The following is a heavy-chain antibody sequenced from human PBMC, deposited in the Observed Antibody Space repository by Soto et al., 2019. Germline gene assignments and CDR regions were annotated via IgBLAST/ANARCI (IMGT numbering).Heavy chain of an antibody. CDR2: IYDSGSS. Sequence: SETLSLTCTVSGGSVSSGDYFWSWIRQPPGKGLEWIGYIYDSGSSYYNPSLKSRVTMSVDTSKNQFSLKLRSVTAADTAMYYCAREKGYTSGPKNFDSWGQGTLVTVSS. V-gene: IGHV4-30-4*01. CDR1: GGSVSSGDYF. CDR3: AREKGYTSGPKNFDS. J-gene: IGHJ4*02. D-gene: IGHD5-12*01.